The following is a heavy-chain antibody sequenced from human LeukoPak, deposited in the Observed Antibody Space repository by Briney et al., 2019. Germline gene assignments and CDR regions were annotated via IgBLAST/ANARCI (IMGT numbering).Heavy chain of an antibody. CDR3: ARLRGYSYGQYFDY. CDR1: GGSISSYY. D-gene: IGHD5-18*01. V-gene: IGHV4-59*08. Sequence: PSETLSLTCSVSGGSISSYYWSWIRQPPGKGLEWIGYIYYSGSTNYNPSLKSRVTISVDTSKNQFSLKLSSVTAADTAVYYCARLRGYSYGQYFDYWGQGTLVTVSS. CDR2: IYYSGST. J-gene: IGHJ4*02.